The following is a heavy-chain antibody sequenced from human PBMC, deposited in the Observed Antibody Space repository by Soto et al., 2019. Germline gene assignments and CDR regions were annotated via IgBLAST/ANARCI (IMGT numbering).Heavy chain of an antibody. CDR2: INHSGST. J-gene: IGHJ6*03. CDR3: AARPYYDFWSGYYTPYYYYMDV. Sequence: PSETLSLTCAVYGWSFSGYYWSWIRQPPGKGLEWIGEINHSGSTNYSPSLKSRVTISVDTSKNQFSLKLSSVTAADTAVYYCAARPYYDFWSGYYTPYYYYMDVWGKGTTVTVSS. D-gene: IGHD3-3*01. CDR1: GWSFSGYY. V-gene: IGHV4-34*01.